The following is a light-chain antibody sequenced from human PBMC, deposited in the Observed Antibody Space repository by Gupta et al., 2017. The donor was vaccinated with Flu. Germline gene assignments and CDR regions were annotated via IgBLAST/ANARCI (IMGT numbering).Light chain of an antibody. Sequence: SVTISCTGTSSDVGGYNYVSWYQQHPGKAPKLMIYEVSNRPSGVPDRFSGSKSGNTASLTISGLQAEEEADYYCSSYAGSNTWVFGGGTQLTVL. CDR1: SSDVGGYNY. CDR3: SSYAGSNTWV. J-gene: IGLJ3*02. CDR2: EVS. V-gene: IGLV2-8*01.